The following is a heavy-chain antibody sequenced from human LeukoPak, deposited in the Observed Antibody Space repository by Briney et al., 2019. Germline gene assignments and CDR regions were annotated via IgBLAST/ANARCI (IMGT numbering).Heavy chain of an antibody. V-gene: IGHV4-4*07. CDR3: ARVQSGYCSGGSCYSDDYYYYGMDV. J-gene: IGHJ6*02. CDR2: IYTSGTT. Sequence: PSETLSLTCPVSGGSISSYYWSWIRQPAGKGLEWIGRIYTSGTTNYNPSLKSRVTISVDKSKNQFSLKLSSVTAAGTAVYYCARVQSGYCSGGSCYSDDYYYYGMDVWGQGTTVTVSS. D-gene: IGHD2-15*01. CDR1: GGSISSYY.